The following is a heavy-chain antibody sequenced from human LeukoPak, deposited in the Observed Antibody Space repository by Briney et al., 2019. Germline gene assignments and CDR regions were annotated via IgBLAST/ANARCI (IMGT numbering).Heavy chain of an antibody. J-gene: IGHJ4*02. V-gene: IGHV1-18*01. CDR2: ISAYNGNT. Sequence: ASVKVSCKASGYTFTSYGISWVRQAPGQGLEWMGWISAYNGNTNYAQKLQGRVTMTTDTSTSTAYMELRSLRSDDTAVYYCARVAYYYDSSGYYEDYWGQETLVTVSS. CDR3: ARVAYYYDSSGYYEDY. D-gene: IGHD3-22*01. CDR1: GYTFTSYG.